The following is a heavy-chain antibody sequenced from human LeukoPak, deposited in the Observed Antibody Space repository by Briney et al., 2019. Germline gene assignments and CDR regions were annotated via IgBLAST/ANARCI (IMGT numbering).Heavy chain of an antibody. CDR3: ARDLGAGHVDY. D-gene: IGHD1-26*01. J-gene: IGHJ4*02. V-gene: IGHV4-61*09. Sequence: PSETLSLTCTVSGGSISSGSYYWSWIRQPAGKGLEWIGHMYTTGSTNYNPSLKSRVTMAVDTSKNQFSLKMSSVTAADTAVYYCARDLGAGHVDYWGQGTLVTVSS. CDR2: MYTTGST. CDR1: GGSISSGSYY.